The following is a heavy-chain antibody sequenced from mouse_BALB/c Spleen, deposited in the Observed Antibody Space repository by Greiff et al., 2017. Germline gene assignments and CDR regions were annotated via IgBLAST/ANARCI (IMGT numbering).Heavy chain of an antibody. CDR2: IWAGGST. Sequence: VKVVESGPGLVAPSQSLSITCTVSGFSLTSYGVHWVRQPPGKGLEWLGVIWAGGSTNYNSALMSRLSISKDNSKSQVFLKMNSLQTDDTAMYYCARELSNAMDYWGQGTSVTVSS. CDR1: GFSLTSYG. V-gene: IGHV2-9*02. J-gene: IGHJ4*01. D-gene: IGHD1-1*02. CDR3: ARELSNAMDY.